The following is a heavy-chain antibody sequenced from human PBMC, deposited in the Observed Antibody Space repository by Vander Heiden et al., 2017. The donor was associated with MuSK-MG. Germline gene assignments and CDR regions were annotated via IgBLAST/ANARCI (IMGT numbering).Heavy chain of an antibody. CDR2: IYDSWNT. Sequence: QVQLQESGPGLVKPAQNLSLTCTVSGASISSGDHYWSWIRQHPGRGPEWIGFIYDSWNTYYNPSLKSRVTISLDTSKNQFSLNLSSVTAADTAVYYCARQGITLFGVAHFDYWGQGTLVTVSS. V-gene: IGHV4-31*03. CDR3: ARQGITLFGVAHFDY. J-gene: IGHJ4*02. D-gene: IGHD3-3*01. CDR1: GASISSGDHY.